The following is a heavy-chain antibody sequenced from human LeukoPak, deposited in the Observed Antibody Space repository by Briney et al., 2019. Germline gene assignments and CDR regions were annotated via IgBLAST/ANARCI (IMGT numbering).Heavy chain of an antibody. CDR2: IDWDDDK. CDR1: GFSLSTSGMC. J-gene: IGHJ4*02. Sequence: QSGPALVEPTQTLTLTCTFSGFSLSTSGMCVSWIGQPPGKALEWLARIDWDDDKYYTTSLKTRLTISKDTSKNQVVLTMTNMDPVDTATYFCARIAAFESSGSPDYWGQGTLVTVSS. D-gene: IGHD3-22*01. V-gene: IGHV2-70*11. CDR3: ARIAAFESSGSPDY.